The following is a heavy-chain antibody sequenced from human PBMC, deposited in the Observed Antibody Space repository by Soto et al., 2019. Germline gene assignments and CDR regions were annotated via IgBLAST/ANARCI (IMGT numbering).Heavy chain of an antibody. CDR3: ARGLSYYDSSGYSDAFDI. D-gene: IGHD3-22*01. CDR1: GGTFSSYG. J-gene: IGHJ3*02. V-gene: IGHV1-69*13. Sequence: SVKVSCKTSGGTFSSYGVSWVRQAPGQGLEWMGRIIPVFGIEHYAQKSQGRVTVTADESTSTAYMELSGLTSEDTAVYYCARGLSYYDSSGYSDAFDIWGQGTLVTVSS. CDR2: IIPVFGIE.